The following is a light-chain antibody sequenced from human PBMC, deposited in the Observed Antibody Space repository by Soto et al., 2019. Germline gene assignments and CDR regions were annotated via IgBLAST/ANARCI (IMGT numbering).Light chain of an antibody. V-gene: IGKV1-33*01. Sequence: DTQMTQSPSSLSASVGDRVTITCHAREAFSNFLNWYQQKPGKAPKLLIYDASNLETGVPSRFNGSGSETDFTFTVSGLQPEDIATYYCLQYDNVPYTFGQGTKLEIK. J-gene: IGKJ2*01. CDR3: LQYDNVPYT. CDR1: EAFSNF. CDR2: DAS.